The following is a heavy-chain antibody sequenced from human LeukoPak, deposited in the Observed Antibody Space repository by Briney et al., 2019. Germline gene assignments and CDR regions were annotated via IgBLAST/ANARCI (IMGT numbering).Heavy chain of an antibody. CDR1: GFTFSSYG. J-gene: IGHJ4*02. V-gene: IGHV3-30*03. CDR3: ARDPLPQDYGGMDY. Sequence: GGSLRLSCAASGFTFSSYGMHWVRQAPGKGLEWVAVISYDGSNKYYADSVKGRFTISRDNSKNTLYLQMNSLRAEDTAVYYCARDPLPQDYGGMDYWGQGTLVTVSS. D-gene: IGHD4-23*01. CDR2: ISYDGSNK.